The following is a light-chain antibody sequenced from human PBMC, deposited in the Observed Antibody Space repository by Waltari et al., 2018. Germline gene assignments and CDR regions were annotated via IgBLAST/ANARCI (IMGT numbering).Light chain of an antibody. V-gene: IGLV1-47*01. Sequence: QSVLTQPPSASGTPGQRVTISCSGSSSNIGSNYVSWYQQLPGTAPKLLIYRDNQRPAGGPDRCSGSKSGTSASLAISGLRSEDEADYDCAAWDDSLSGPVFGGGTKLTVL. J-gene: IGLJ3*02. CDR3: AAWDDSLSGPV. CDR1: SSNIGSNY. CDR2: RDN.